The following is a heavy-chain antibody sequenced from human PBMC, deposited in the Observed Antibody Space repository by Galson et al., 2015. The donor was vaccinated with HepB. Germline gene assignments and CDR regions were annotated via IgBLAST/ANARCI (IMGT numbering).Heavy chain of an antibody. CDR1: GGSISSYY. J-gene: IGHJ5*02. D-gene: IGHD2/OR15-2a*01. CDR3: ARVLGRMGFDP. V-gene: IGHV4-59*01. Sequence: SETLSLTCTVSGGSISSYYWSWIRQPPGKGLEWIGYIYYSGSTYYNPSLKSRVTISVDTSKNQFSLKLSSVTAADTAVYYCARVLGRMGFDPWGQGTLVTVSS. CDR2: IYYSGST.